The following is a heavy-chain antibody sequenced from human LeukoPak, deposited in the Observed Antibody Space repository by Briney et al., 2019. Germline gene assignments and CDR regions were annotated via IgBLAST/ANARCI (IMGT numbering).Heavy chain of an antibody. CDR1: GGSLNSYF. D-gene: IGHD5-24*01. J-gene: IGHJ4*02. CDR2: VYYSGST. V-gene: IGHV4-59*01. CDR3: GRSSSRDGYNRIGD. Sequence: SETLSLTCTVSGGSLNSYFWTWIRQPPGKGLEWIGYVYYSGSTNYNPSLKSRVTISVDTSKNQVSLKLTSVTAADTAVYYCGRSSSRDGYNRIGDWGQGTLVTVSS.